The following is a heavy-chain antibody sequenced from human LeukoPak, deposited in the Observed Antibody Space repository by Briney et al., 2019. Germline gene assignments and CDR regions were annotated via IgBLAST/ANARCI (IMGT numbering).Heavy chain of an antibody. J-gene: IGHJ4*02. CDR1: GFIFSDYA. Sequence: SGGSLRLSCAASGFIFSDYAMSWVRQAPGKGLEWVAVISYDGSNKYYADSVKGRFTISRDNSKNTLFLEMNSLKSEDTATYYCTKDPPLTGGVYSAHWGPGTLVIVSS. CDR3: TKDPPLTGGVYSAH. V-gene: IGHV3-30*18. D-gene: IGHD7-27*01. CDR2: ISYDGSNK.